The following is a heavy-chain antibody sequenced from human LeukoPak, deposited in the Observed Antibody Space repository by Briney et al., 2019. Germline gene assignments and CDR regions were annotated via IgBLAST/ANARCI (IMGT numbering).Heavy chain of an antibody. CDR3: ASGPGKYRLRY. CDR2: ISYDGSNK. CDR1: GFTLSSYA. D-gene: IGHD5-12*01. V-gene: IGHV3-30*04. J-gene: IGHJ4*02. Sequence: GRSLRLSCAASGFTLSSYAMHWVRQAPGMGLEWVAVISYDGSNKYYADSVKGRFTISRDNSKNTLYLQMNSLRAEDTAVYYCASGPGKYRLRYWGQGTLVTVSS.